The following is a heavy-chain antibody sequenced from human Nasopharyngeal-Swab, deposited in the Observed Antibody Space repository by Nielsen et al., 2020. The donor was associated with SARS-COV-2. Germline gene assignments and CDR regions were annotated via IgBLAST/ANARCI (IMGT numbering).Heavy chain of an antibody. D-gene: IGHD3-22*01. V-gene: IGHV3-48*04. CDR1: GFTFSSYS. Sequence: GESLKISCAASGFTFSSYSMNWVRQAPGKGLEWVSYISSSSSTIYYADSVKGRFTISRDNAKNSLYLQMNSLRAEDTAVYYCARDPSPYYYDSSGSFDYWGQGTLVTVSS. CDR3: ARDPSPYYYDSSGSFDY. CDR2: ISSSSSTI. J-gene: IGHJ4*02.